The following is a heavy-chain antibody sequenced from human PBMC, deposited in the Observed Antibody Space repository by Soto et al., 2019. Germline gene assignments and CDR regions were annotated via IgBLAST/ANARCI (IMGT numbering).Heavy chain of an antibody. D-gene: IGHD2-2*01. CDR3: ARSSTSANYFDY. V-gene: IGHV4-31*03. CDR2: IDDSGST. J-gene: IGHJ4*02. Sequence: QVQLQESGPGLLKPSQTLSLTCTVSGGSIRSGGYYWIWIRKHPGQGLEWIGYIDDSGSTYYNPSLKSRVTISVDTSKNQFSLKLSSVTAADTAVYYCARSSTSANYFDYWGQGTLVTVAS. CDR1: GGSIRSGGYY.